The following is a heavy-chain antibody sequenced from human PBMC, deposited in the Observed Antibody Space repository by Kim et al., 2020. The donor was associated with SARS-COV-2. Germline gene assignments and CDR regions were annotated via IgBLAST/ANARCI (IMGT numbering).Heavy chain of an antibody. J-gene: IGHJ4*02. D-gene: IGHD3-9*01. CDR2: IYYSGST. V-gene: IGHV4-39*07. CDR3: ARVPYDILTGYPNEYFDY. CDR1: GGSISSSSYY. Sequence: SETLSLTCTVSGGSISSSSYYWGWIRQPPGKGLEWIGSIYYSGSTYYNPSLKSRVTISVDTSKNQFSLKLSSVTAADTAVYYCARVPYDILTGYPNEYFDYWGQGTLVTVSS.